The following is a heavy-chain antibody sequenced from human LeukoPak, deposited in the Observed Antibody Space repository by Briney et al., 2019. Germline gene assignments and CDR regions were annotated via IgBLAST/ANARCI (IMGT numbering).Heavy chain of an antibody. CDR3: AKAPVGYCSSTSCYTFDY. J-gene: IGHJ4*02. CDR1: GFTFSSYA. Sequence: GGSLRLSCAASGFTFSSYAMSWVRQAPGKGLEWVSAISGSGGSTYYADSVKGRFTISRDNSKNTLYLQMNSPRAEDTAVYYCAKAPVGYCSSTSCYTFDYWGQGTLVTVSS. D-gene: IGHD2-2*02. CDR2: ISGSGGST. V-gene: IGHV3-23*01.